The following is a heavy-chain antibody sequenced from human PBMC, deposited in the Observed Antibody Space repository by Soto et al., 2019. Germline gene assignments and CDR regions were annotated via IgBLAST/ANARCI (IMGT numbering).Heavy chain of an antibody. CDR2: IYSGGST. V-gene: IGHV3-66*01. Sequence: EVPLVESGGGLVQPGGSLRLSCAASGFTVSSDYMSWVRQAPGKGLEWVSVIYSGGSTYYADSVKGRFTISRDNSKTTLYLQMNSLRAEDTAVYYCARGAGRSGWYGYWGQGTLVTVSS. CDR1: GFTVSSDY. J-gene: IGHJ4*02. CDR3: ARGAGRSGWYGY. D-gene: IGHD6-19*01.